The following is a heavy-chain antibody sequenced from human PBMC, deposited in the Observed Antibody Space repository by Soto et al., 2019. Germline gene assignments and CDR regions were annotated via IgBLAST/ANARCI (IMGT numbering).Heavy chain of an antibody. CDR3: AHVYGGYDNFDY. CDR2: IYWDDDK. J-gene: IGHJ4*02. D-gene: IGHD5-12*01. Sequence: QITLKESGPTLVKPTQTLTLTCTFSGFSLSTSGVGVGWIRQPPGKAMEWLALIYWDDDKRYSPSLKSRLTITKDTSKNQVVLTMTNMDPVDTATYYCAHVYGGYDNFDYWGQGTLVTVSS. CDR1: GFSLSTSGVG. V-gene: IGHV2-5*02.